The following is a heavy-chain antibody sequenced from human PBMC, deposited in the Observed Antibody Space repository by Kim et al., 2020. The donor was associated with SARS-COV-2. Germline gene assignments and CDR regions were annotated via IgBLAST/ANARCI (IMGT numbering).Heavy chain of an antibody. CDR2: IGTSGTAM. J-gene: IGHJ5*02. CDR3: ARFPINSGTYWFDP. V-gene: IGHV3-48*03. CDR1: GFTFSSYE. Sequence: GGSLRLSCAASGFTFSSYEMNWVRQAPGKGLEWGSYIGTSGTAMYYADSVKGRFTISRDNAKNSLYLQMNSLRAEDTAVYYCARFPINSGTYWFDPWGQGTLVTVSS. D-gene: IGHD1-26*01.